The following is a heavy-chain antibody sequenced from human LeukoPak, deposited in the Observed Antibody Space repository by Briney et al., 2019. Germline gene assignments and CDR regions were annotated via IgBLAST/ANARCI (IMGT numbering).Heavy chain of an antibody. Sequence: SVKVCCKASGGTFSSYTISWVRQAPGQRVEWMGRIIPILGIANYAQKFQGRVTITADKSTSTAYMELSSLRSEDTAVYYCARDRSGYAFDIWGQGTMVTVSS. CDR2: IIPILGIA. CDR3: ARDRSGYAFDI. V-gene: IGHV1-69*04. CDR1: GGTFSSYT. D-gene: IGHD6-19*01. J-gene: IGHJ3*02.